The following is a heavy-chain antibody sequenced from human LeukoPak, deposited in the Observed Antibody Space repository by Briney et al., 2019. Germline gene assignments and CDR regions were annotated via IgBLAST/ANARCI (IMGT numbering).Heavy chain of an antibody. CDR2: INPSGGST. D-gene: IGHD3-22*01. V-gene: IGHV1-46*01. J-gene: IGHJ5*02. CDR3: AREYYYDSSGYFVGKNWFDP. Sequence: ASVTVSCKASGYTFTSYYMHWVRQAPGQGLEWMGIINPSGGSTSYAQKFQGRVTMTRDMSTSTVYMELSSLRSEDTAVYYCAREYYYDSSGYFVGKNWFDPWGQGTLVTVSS. CDR1: GYTFTSYY.